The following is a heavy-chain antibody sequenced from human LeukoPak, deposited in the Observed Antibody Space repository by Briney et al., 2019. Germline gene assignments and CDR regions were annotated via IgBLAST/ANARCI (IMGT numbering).Heavy chain of an antibody. V-gene: IGHV3-21*01. CDR1: GFTFSSYS. Sequence: PGGSLRLSCAASGFTFSSYSMNWVRQAPGKGLEWVSSISSSSSYIYYADSVKGRFTISRDNAKNSLYLQMNSLRVEDTAVYYCARSLSSGQALVEQQLGDAFDIWGQGTMVTVSS. J-gene: IGHJ3*02. CDR3: ARSLSSGQALVEQQLGDAFDI. D-gene: IGHD6-13*01. CDR2: ISSSSSYI.